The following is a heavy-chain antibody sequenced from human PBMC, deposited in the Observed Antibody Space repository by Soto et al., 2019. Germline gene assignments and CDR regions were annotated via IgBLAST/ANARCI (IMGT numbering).Heavy chain of an antibody. J-gene: IGHJ3*02. Sequence: ASVKVSCKASGGTFSSYAISWVRQAPGQGFEWMGGIIPIFGTANYAQKFQGRVTITADESTSTAYMELSSLRSEDTAVYYCARTTVQLDAFDIWGQGTMVTVSS. D-gene: IGHD4-17*01. CDR1: GGTFSSYA. CDR3: ARTTVQLDAFDI. V-gene: IGHV1-69*13. CDR2: IIPIFGTA.